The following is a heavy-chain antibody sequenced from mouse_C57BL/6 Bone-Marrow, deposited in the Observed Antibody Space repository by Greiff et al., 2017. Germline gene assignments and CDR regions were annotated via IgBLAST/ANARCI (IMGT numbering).Heavy chain of an antibody. Sequence: QVQLQQSGPELVKPGASVKLSCKASGYTFTSYDINWVKQRPGQGLEWIGCIYPRDGGTKYNEKFKGKAILTVDPSSSTAYMELHSLTSEHTSVYFGARLEFDGINGDWYFDVWGTGTTVTVSS. J-gene: IGHJ1*03. D-gene: IGHD1-1*01. CDR3: ARLEFDGINGDWYFDV. V-gene: IGHV1-85*01. CDR2: IYPRDGGT. CDR1: GYTFTSYD.